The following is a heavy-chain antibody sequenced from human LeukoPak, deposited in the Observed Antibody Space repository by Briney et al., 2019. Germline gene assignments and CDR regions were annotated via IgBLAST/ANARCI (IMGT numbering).Heavy chain of an antibody. CDR3: AKVVGYSSSWYVS. CDR2: ISGSGGST. J-gene: IGHJ5*02. Sequence: GGSLRLSCAASGFTFSRYAMSWVRQAPGKGLEWVSAISGSGGSTYYADSVKGRFTISRDNSKNTLYLQMNSLRAEDTAVYYCAKVVGYSSSWYVSWGQGTLVTVSS. CDR1: GFTFSRYA. V-gene: IGHV3-23*01. D-gene: IGHD6-13*01.